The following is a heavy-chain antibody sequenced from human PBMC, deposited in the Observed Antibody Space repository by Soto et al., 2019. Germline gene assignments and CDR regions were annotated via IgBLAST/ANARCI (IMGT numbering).Heavy chain of an antibody. CDR2: ISYDGSNK. V-gene: IGHV3-30*18. Sequence: QVQLVESGGGVVQPGRSLRLSCAASGFTFSSYGMHWVRQAPAKGLEWVAVISYDGSNKYYADSVKGRFTISRDNSKNTLYLQMNSLRAEDTAVYYCAKDLLRFDTEGLLDPWGQGTLVTVSS. D-gene: IGHD5-12*01. J-gene: IGHJ5*02. CDR1: GFTFSSYG. CDR3: AKDLLRFDTEGLLDP.